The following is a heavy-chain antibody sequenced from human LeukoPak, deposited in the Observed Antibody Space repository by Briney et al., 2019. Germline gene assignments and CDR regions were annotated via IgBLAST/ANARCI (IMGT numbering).Heavy chain of an antibody. CDR3: AKGLEKESLLDY. CDR2: ISSSGSNT. D-gene: IGHD1-1*01. CDR1: GFTFSSYT. Sequence: PGGSLRLSCAASGFTFSSYTMYWVRQAPGKGLEWVSGISSSGSNTYYADSVKGRFTISRDNAKNTEYLQMNSLRAEDTAIYYCAKGLEKESLLDYWGQGTLVTVSS. V-gene: IGHV3-23*01. J-gene: IGHJ4*02.